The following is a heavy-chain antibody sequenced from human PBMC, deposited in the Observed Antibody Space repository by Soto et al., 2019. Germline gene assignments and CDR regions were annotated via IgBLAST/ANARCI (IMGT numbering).Heavy chain of an antibody. CDR2: ISAYNGNT. V-gene: IGHV1-18*01. CDR3: ARGPRWGFLEWLDPLYYYYMDV. J-gene: IGHJ6*03. CDR1: GYTFTSYG. Sequence: ASVKVSCKASGYTFTSYGISWVRQAPGQGLEWMGWISAYNGNTNYAQKLQGRVTMTTDTSTSTAYMELRSLRSDDTAVYYCARGPRWGFLEWLDPLYYYYMDVWGKGTTVTVSS. D-gene: IGHD3-3*01.